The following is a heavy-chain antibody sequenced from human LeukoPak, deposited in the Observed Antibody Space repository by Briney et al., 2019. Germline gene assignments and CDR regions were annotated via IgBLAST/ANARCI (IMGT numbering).Heavy chain of an antibody. CDR1: GFTFSSYS. V-gene: IGHV3-48*02. J-gene: IGHJ4*02. CDR2: ISSSSSTI. CDR3: ARDLGYCSSTSCYREKYFDY. D-gene: IGHD2-2*02. Sequence: PGGSLRLSCATSGFTFSSYSMNWVRQAPGKGLEWVSYISSSSSTIYYADSVKGRFTISRDNAKNSLYLQMNSLRDEDTAVYYCARDLGYCSSTSCYREKYFDYWGQGTLVTVSS.